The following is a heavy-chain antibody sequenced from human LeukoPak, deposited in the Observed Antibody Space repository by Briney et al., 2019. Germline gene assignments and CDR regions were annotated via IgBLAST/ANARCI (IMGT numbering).Heavy chain of an antibody. J-gene: IGHJ4*02. CDR2: INHSGST. CDR3: ARANGSGSYSARGDLIDY. V-gene: IGHV4-34*01. D-gene: IGHD3-10*01. CDR1: GGSFSGYY. Sequence: SETLSLTCAVYGGSFSGYYWSWIRQPPGKGLEWIGEINHSGSTNYNPSLKSRVTISVGTSKNQFSLKLSSVTAADTAVYYCARANGSGSYSARGDLIDYWGQGTLVTVSS.